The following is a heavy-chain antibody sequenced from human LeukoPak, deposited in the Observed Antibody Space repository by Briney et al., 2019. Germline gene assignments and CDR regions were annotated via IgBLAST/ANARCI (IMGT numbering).Heavy chain of an antibody. CDR2: IYYSGST. J-gene: IGHJ4*02. CDR1: GGSISSGGYY. V-gene: IGHV4-31*03. D-gene: IGHD1-26*01. Sequence: SETLSLTCTVSGGSISSGGYYWSWIRQQPGKGLEWFGYIYYSGSTYYNPSLKSRVTISVDTSKNQFSLRLTSVTAADTAVYYCARVQVGFFDYWGQGTLVSVSS. CDR3: ARVQVGFFDY.